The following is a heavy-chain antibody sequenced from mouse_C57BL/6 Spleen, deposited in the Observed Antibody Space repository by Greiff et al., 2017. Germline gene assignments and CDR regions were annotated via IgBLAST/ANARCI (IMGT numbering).Heavy chain of an antibody. CDR3: TRRDYYGSSHAWFAY. J-gene: IGHJ3*01. CDR1: GYTFTDYE. V-gene: IGHV1-15*01. Sequence: QVQLQQSGAELVRPGASVTLSCKASGYTFTDYEMHWVKQTPVHGLEWIGAIDPETGGTAYNQKFKGKAILTADKSSSTAYMERRSLTSADSAVYYCTRRDYYGSSHAWFAYWGQGTLVTVAA. D-gene: IGHD1-1*01. CDR2: IDPETGGT.